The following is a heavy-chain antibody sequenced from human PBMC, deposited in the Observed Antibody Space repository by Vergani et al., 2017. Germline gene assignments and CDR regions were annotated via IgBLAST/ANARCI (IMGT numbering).Heavy chain of an antibody. D-gene: IGHD3-10*01. CDR2: INPSGGST. V-gene: IGHV1-46*01. Sequence: QVQLVQSGAEVKKPGASVKVSCKASGYTFTSYYMHWVRQAPGQGLEWMGIINPSGGSTSYAQKFQGRVTMTRDTSTSTVYMELSSLRSEETAVYYCARESPTMIRGGNDAFDIWGQGTMVTVSS. J-gene: IGHJ3*02. CDR1: GYTFTSYY. CDR3: ARESPTMIRGGNDAFDI.